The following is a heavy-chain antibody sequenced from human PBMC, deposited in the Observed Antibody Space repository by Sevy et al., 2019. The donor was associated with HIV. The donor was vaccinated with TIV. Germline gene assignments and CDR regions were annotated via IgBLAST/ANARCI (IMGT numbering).Heavy chain of an antibody. CDR2: IYYSGST. V-gene: IGHV4-59*01. J-gene: IGHJ4*02. CDR1: GGSISSYY. Sequence: SETLSLTCTVSGGSISSYYWSWIRQPPGKGLEWIGYIYYSGSTNYNPSLKSRVTISVDTSKNQFSPKLSSVTAADTAVYYCARGWQQLFDYWGQGTLVTVSS. CDR3: ARGWQQLFDY. D-gene: IGHD6-13*01.